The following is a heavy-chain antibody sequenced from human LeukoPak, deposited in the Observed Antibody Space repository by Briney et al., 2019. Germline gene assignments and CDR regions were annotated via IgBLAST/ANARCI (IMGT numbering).Heavy chain of an antibody. V-gene: IGHV4-59*01. CDR1: GGSISSYY. J-gene: IGHJ6*04. CDR3: ASFSSSWYGMDA. Sequence: SETLSRTCTVSGGSISSYYWSWTKQPPGKGLEWIGYIYYSGSTNYNPSLKSRVTISVDTSKNQFSLKLSSVTAADTAVYYCASFSSSWYGMDAWGKGTTVTVSS. D-gene: IGHD6-13*01. CDR2: IYYSGST.